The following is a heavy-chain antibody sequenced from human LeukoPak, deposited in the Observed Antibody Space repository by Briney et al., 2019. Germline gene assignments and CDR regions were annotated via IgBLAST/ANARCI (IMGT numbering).Heavy chain of an antibody. Sequence: PQTLSLTCAVSGGSISSGGYSWSWIRQPLGKGLEWIGYIYHSGSTYYNPSLKSRVTISVDRSKNQFSLQLNSVTPEDTAVYYCARVSMYYYDSSGYYYFDYWGQGTLVTVSS. CDR3: ARVSMYYYDSSGYYYFDY. CDR1: GGSISSGGYS. V-gene: IGHV4-30-2*01. J-gene: IGHJ4*02. D-gene: IGHD3-22*01. CDR2: IYHSGST.